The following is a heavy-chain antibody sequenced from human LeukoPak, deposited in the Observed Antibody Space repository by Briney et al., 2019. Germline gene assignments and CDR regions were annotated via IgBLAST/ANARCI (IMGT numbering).Heavy chain of an antibody. Sequence: GGSLRLSCAASGFTFSSYWMSWVRQAPGKGLEWVANIKQDGSEKYYVDSVKGRFTISRDNAKNSLYLQMNSLRAEDTAVYYCARDSTRTPFWFDPWGQGTLVTVSS. V-gene: IGHV3-7*01. CDR2: IKQDGSEK. D-gene: IGHD1-7*01. CDR3: ARDSTRTPFWFDP. CDR1: GFTFSSYW. J-gene: IGHJ5*02.